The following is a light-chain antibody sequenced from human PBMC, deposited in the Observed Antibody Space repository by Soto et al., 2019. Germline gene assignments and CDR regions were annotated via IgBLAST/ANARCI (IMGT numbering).Light chain of an antibody. Sequence: DIVMTQSPLSLPVTPGEPASISCRSSQSLLHSSGSHYLDWYLQKPGQSPQLLIYLGSNRASGVPERFSGSGSGTDFTLKISRVEAEDVGVYYCMQGLQTPWTFGQGTKVEIK. V-gene: IGKV2-28*01. CDR3: MQGLQTPWT. CDR1: QSLLHSSGSHY. J-gene: IGKJ1*01. CDR2: LGS.